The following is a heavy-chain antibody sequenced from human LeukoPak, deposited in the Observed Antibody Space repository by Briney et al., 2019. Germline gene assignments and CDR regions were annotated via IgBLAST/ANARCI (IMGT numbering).Heavy chain of an antibody. CDR3: ANIPPFDYGDYAIRLD. V-gene: IGHV3-23*01. D-gene: IGHD4-17*01. J-gene: IGHJ4*02. CDR2: IRNFGET. Sequence: GGSLRLSCAASGFTFRNYAMAWVRQAPGKGLEWVSSIRNFGETHYADSVRGRFIISRDNSQNTLYLQMNSLRAEDSALYYCANIPPFDYGDYAIRLDWGQGTLVTVPS. CDR1: GFTFRNYA.